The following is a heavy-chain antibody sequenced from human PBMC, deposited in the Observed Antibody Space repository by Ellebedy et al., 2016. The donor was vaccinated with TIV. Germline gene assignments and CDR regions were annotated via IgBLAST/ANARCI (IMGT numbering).Heavy chain of an antibody. D-gene: IGHD7-27*01. CDR2: INTNTGNP. CDR1: GYTFTSYA. Sequence: AASVKVSCKASGYTFTSYAMNWVRQAPGQGLEWMGWINTNTGNPTYAQGFTGRFVFSLDTAVSTAYLQISRLKAEDTAVYYCARTNWGKAAYFDYWGQGTLVTVSS. CDR3: ARTNWGKAAYFDY. V-gene: IGHV7-4-1*02. J-gene: IGHJ4*02.